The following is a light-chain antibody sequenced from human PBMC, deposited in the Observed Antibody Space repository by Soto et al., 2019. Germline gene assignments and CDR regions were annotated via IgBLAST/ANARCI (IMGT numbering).Light chain of an antibody. J-gene: IGLJ1*01. CDR2: EVS. CDR1: SSDVGGYDF. Sequence: QSALTQPASVAGSPGQSITISCAGTSSDVGGYDFVSWYQHHPGRAPKLLIYEVSGRPSGVSYRFSGSKSGNTASLIISGLQAEDEAYYYCSSYGSSGTSVFGTGTKVNVL. V-gene: IGLV2-14*01. CDR3: SSYGSSGTSV.